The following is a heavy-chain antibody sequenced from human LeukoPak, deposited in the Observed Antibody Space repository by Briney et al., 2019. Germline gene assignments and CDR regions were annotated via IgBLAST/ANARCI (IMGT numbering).Heavy chain of an antibody. Sequence: GGSLRLSCAASGFTFSSYGMHWVRQAPRKGLEWVGFIRSKAYGGTTEYAASVKGRFTISRDDSKSIAYLQMNSLKTEDTAVYYCTRDSPDYGGNSGVDYWGQGTLVTVSS. CDR3: TRDSPDYGGNSGVDY. CDR2: IRSKAYGGTT. D-gene: IGHD4-23*01. V-gene: IGHV3-49*04. J-gene: IGHJ4*02. CDR1: GFTFSSYG.